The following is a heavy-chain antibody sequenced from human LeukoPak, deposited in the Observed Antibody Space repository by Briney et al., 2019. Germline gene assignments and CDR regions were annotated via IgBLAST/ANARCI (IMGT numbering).Heavy chain of an antibody. V-gene: IGHV4-59*08. D-gene: IGHD3-16*02. CDR2: IYYSGST. CDR3: ASTLGGELSLDY. CDR1: GGSISSYY. Sequence: SETLSLTCTVSGGSISSYYWSWIRQPPGKGLEWIGYIYYSGSTYYNPSLKSRVTISVDTSKNQFSLKLSSVTAADTAVYYCASTLGGELSLDYWGQGTLVTVSS. J-gene: IGHJ4*02.